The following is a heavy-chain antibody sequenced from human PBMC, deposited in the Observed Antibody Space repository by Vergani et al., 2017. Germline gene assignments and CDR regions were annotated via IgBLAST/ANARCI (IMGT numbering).Heavy chain of an antibody. CDR1: GESTRSGSHY. D-gene: IGHD2-15*01. CDR2: IHTGGST. Sequence: QVKLQESGPGLLKPSQTPSLTCTVSGESTRSGSHYWSWIRQPAGKGPECIGHIHTGGSTDLNPSFKSRVSISVDTSKRHFSLKLNSVTVADTAVYYCARSRPYCTSGSCPSIWGQGTLVTVSS. J-gene: IGHJ4*02. V-gene: IGHV4-61*02. CDR3: ARSRPYCTSGSCPSI.